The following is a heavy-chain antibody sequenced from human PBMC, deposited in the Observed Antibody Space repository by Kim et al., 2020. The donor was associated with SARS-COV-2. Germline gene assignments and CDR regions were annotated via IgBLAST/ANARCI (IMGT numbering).Heavy chain of an antibody. CDR2: ISSSSSYI. CDR3: ARGFEIGPYSGSLPRALGAFDI. V-gene: IGHV3-21*01. J-gene: IGHJ3*02. CDR1: GFTFSSYS. Sequence: GGSLRLSCAASGFTFSSYSMNWVRQAPGKGLEWVSSISSSSSYIYYADSVKGRFTISRDNAKNSLYLQMNSLRAEDTAVYYCARGFEIGPYSGSLPRALGAFDIWGQGTMVTVSS. D-gene: IGHD1-26*01.